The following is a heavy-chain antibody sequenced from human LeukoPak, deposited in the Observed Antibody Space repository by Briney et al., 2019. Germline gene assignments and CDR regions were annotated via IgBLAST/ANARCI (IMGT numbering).Heavy chain of an antibody. V-gene: IGHV4-38-2*02. CDR1: GYSISGGYY. J-gene: IGHJ4*02. CDR2: IYHSGST. D-gene: IGHD2-8*01. Sequence: SETLSLTCTVSGYSISGGYYWGWIRQPPGKGLEWIGSIYHSGSTYYNPSLKSRVTISVDTSKNQFSLKLSSVTAADTAVYYCASRTGGIVLMVYAEYYFDYWGQGTLVTVSS. CDR3: ASRTGGIVLMVYAEYYFDY.